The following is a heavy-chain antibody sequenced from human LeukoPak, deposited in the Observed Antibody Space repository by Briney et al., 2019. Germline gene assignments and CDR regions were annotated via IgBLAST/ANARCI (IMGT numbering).Heavy chain of an antibody. J-gene: IGHJ4*02. V-gene: IGHV1-18*01. CDR3: ASGHLSTYYDILTGYYNEGRGFDY. Sequence: ASVKVSCKASGYTFTSYVISWVRQAPGQGLEWMGWISAYNGNTNYAQKLQGRVTMTTDTSTSTAYMELRSLRSDDTAVYYCASGHLSTYYDILTGYYNEGRGFDYWGQGTLVTVSS. CDR1: GYTFTSYV. CDR2: ISAYNGNT. D-gene: IGHD3-9*01.